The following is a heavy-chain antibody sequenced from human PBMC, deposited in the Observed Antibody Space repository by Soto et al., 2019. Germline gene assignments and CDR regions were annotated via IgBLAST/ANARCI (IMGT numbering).Heavy chain of an antibody. J-gene: IGHJ4*02. D-gene: IGHD3-10*01. CDR2: INPILSMS. CDR1: GDTFSFYS. Sequence: QVQLVQSGAEVRKPGSSVKVSCKASGDTFSFYSINWVRQAPGLGLEWMGRINPILSMSNYAQRFQGRVTITADKSTSTAYRELSGLRSEDTAIYYCASSYGSGHRAFDYWGQGALVTVSS. V-gene: IGHV1-69*02. CDR3: ASSYGSGHRAFDY.